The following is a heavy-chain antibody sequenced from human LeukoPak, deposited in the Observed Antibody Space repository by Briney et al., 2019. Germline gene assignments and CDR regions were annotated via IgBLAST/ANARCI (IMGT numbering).Heavy chain of an antibody. D-gene: IGHD4-11*01. CDR2: IYYSGTT. J-gene: IGHJ4*02. CDR3: ARGRPGYSTPFEY. V-gene: IGHV4-59*01. Sequence: SETLSLTCTVSGGSISSYYWSWIRQPPGKGLEWIGYIYYSGTTNYNPSLKSRVAISVDTSKNQFSLKLSSVTAADTAVYYCARGRPGYSTPFEYWGQGTLVTVSS. CDR1: GGSISSYY.